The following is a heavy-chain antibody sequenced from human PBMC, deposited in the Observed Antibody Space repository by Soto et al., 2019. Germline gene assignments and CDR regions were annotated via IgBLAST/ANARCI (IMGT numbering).Heavy chain of an antibody. J-gene: IGHJ3*02. CDR1: GGSISSYY. V-gene: IGHV4-59*01. CDR3: ARGNHAHEDDPGRFLEWLITVGDAFDI. CDR2: IYYSGST. D-gene: IGHD3-3*01. Sequence: SETLSLTCTVSGGSISSYYWSWIRQPPGKGLEWIGYIYYSGSTNYNPSLKSRVTISVDTSKNQFSLKLSSVTAADTAVYYCARGNHAHEDDPGRFLEWLITVGDAFDIWDQGTMVTVSS.